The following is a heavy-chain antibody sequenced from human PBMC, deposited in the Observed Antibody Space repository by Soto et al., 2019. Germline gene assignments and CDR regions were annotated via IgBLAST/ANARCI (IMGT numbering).Heavy chain of an antibody. D-gene: IGHD2-15*01. J-gene: IGHJ6*04. CDR1: GGSISSSSYY. CDR2: IYYSGST. Sequence: SETLSLTCTVSGGSISSSSYYWGWIRQPPGKGLEWIGSIYYSGSTYYNPSLKSRVTISVDTSKNQFSLKLSSVTAADTAVYYCANRRRGYCSGGSCVDVWGKGTTVTVSS. CDR3: ANRRRGYCSGGSCVDV. V-gene: IGHV4-39*01.